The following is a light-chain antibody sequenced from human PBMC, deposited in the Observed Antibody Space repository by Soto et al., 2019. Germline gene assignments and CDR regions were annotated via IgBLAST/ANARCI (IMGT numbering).Light chain of an antibody. J-gene: IGLJ1*01. CDR3: SLYAGSNNYV. Sequence: QPVLNQPPSANGSHGQSVPISSNRTRSDIGGYNYVSWYQQHPGKAPKLMIYEVSKRPSGVPDRFSGSKSGNTASLTVSGLQAEDEADYYCSLYAGSNNYVFGSGTKVTVL. CDR2: EVS. V-gene: IGLV2-8*01. CDR1: RSDIGGYNY.